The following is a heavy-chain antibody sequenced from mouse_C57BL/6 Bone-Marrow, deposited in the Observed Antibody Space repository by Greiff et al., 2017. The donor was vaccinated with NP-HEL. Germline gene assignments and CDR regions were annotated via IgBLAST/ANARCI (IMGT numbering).Heavy chain of an antibody. CDR1: GFTFSDYG. CDR2: IRNLAYSI. V-gene: IGHV5-15*01. Sequence: EVQLVESGGGLVQPGGSLKLSCAASGFTFSDYGMAWVRQAPRKGPEWVAFIRNLAYSIYYADTVKGRFTISRENAKNTLYLEMSSLRYEATAMYYCTSLGVPAWFAYWGQGTLVTVSA. J-gene: IGHJ3*01. CDR3: TSLGVPAWFAY.